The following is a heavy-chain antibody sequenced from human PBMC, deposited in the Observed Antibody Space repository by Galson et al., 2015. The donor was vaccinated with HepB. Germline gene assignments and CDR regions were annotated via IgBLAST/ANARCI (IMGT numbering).Heavy chain of an antibody. CDR1: GFFFSGYA. V-gene: IGHV3-23*01. CDR3: AKVPDIVVVPAEFYFDY. Sequence: SLRLSCAASGFFFSGYAMSWVRQPPGRGLEWVSAIGGSGGGKYYADSVKGRFTISRDNSKKTLYLQMNSLRAEDTAVYYCAKVPDIVVVPAEFYFDYWGQGTLVTVSS. J-gene: IGHJ4*02. D-gene: IGHD2-2*01. CDR2: IGGSGGGK.